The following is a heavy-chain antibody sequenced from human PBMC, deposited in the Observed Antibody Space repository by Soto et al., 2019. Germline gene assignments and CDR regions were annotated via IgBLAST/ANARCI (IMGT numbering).Heavy chain of an antibody. CDR2: VFTSGTT. D-gene: IGHD3-3*01. CDR3: ARDKSGFWGGYFDP. CDR1: DGSISTYY. J-gene: IGHJ4*02. V-gene: IGHV4-4*07. Sequence: TSETLSLTCTVSDGSISTYYWSWIRQPAGKELEWIGHVFTSGTTNYTPSLKSRVSMSLDTAKNQFSLKLRSVTAADTAVYYCARDKSGFWGGYFDPWGQGKLVT.